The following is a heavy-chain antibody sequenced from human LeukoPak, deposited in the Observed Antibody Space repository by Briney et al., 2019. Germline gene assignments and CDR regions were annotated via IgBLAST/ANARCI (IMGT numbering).Heavy chain of an antibody. CDR2: INSDGSST. J-gene: IGHJ4*02. V-gene: IGHV3-74*01. CDR3: ARVWPPGHAPDY. CDR1: GFTFSSYG. D-gene: IGHD2-8*02. Sequence: TGGSLRLSCAASGFTFSSYGMHWVRQAPGKGLVWVARINSDGSSTSYADSVKGRFTISRDNAKNTLYLQMNSLRAEDTAVYYCARVWPPGHAPDYWGQGTLVTVSS.